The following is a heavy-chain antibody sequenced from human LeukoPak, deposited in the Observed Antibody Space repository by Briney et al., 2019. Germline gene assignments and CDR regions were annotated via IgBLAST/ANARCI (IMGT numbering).Heavy chain of an antibody. CDR2: IYYSGST. V-gene: IGHV4-39*01. D-gene: IGHD3-3*01. J-gene: IGHJ5*02. CDR1: GGSISSSSYY. CDR3: ARHPTLWSGHGNWFDP. Sequence: SETLSLTCTVSGGSISSSSYYWGWIRQPPGKGLEWIGSIYYSGSTYYNPSLKSRVTISVDTSKNQFSLKLSSVTAADTAVYYCARHPTLWSGHGNWFDPWGHGTLVTVSS.